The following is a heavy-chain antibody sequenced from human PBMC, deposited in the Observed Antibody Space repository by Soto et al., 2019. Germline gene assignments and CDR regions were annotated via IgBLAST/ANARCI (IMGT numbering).Heavy chain of an antibody. Sequence: GGSLRLSCAAFEFAVNSNYVNWVRQAPGKGLEWVSIIYFDGDTFYADSVKGRFSISRDTSKNTVYLQMNSLRAEDTAIYYCARDRYCSGGFCYGMDVWGQGTTVTVSS. CDR3: ARDRYCSGGFCYGMDV. D-gene: IGHD2-15*01. V-gene: IGHV3-53*01. CDR2: IYFDGDT. CDR1: EFAVNSNY. J-gene: IGHJ6*02.